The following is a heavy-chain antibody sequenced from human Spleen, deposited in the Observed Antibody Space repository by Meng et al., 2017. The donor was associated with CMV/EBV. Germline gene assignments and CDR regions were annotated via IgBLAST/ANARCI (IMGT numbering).Heavy chain of an antibody. J-gene: IGHJ4*02. Sequence: GESLKISCAASGFTLTSYAMNWVRQAPGKGLEWVSVIYSGTTSTYCADSVKGRFTISRDNSKNTLYLQMNSLRAEDTAVYYCAKGGLAAAGYFDYWGQGTLVTVSS. CDR2: IYSGTTST. D-gene: IGHD6-13*01. CDR1: GFTLTSYA. V-gene: IGHV3-23*03. CDR3: AKGGLAAAGYFDY.